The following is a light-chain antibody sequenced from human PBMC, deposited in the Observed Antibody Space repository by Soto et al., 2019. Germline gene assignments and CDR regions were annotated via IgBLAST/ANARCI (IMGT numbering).Light chain of an antibody. CDR1: QSVSSIY. J-gene: IGKJ1*01. CDR3: QQYGSSRWT. V-gene: IGKV3-20*01. Sequence: EIVLTQSPGTLSLSPGERATLSCRASQSVSSIYLAWYQQKPGQAPRLLIYGASSRATGIPDRFSGSGSGTEFTLTISRLEPEYFAVYYFQQYGSSRWTFGQGTKVEI. CDR2: GAS.